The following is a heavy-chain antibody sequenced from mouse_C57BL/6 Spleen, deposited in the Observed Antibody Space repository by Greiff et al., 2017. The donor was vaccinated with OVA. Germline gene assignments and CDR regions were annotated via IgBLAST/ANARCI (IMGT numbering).Heavy chain of an antibody. D-gene: IGHD1-1*01. J-gene: IGHJ2*01. CDR1: GYTFTGYW. Sequence: VQLQQSGAELMKPGASVKLSCKASGYTFTGYWIEWVKQSPGHGLEWIGVIFPGCGSTSYNEKFKGKATFTADTSSNTAYMQLSSLTSEDSAIYYCARGEVEAPFDYWGQGTTLTVSS. CDR3: ARGEVEAPFDY. V-gene: IGHV1-9*01. CDR2: IFPGCGST.